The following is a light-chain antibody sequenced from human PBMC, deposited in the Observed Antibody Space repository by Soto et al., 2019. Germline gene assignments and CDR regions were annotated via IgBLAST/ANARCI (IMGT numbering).Light chain of an antibody. CDR3: QQYGRSLT. J-gene: IGKJ5*01. CDR1: QTVSSTY. Sequence: EIVLTHSPGTLSLFPGEKATLSCRASQTVSSTYFAWYQQRPGQPPRLLIYGASRRAAGIPDRFSGSGSGTDFTLTISRLEPEDFAVYYCQQYGRSLTFGQGTRLEIK. V-gene: IGKV3-20*01. CDR2: GAS.